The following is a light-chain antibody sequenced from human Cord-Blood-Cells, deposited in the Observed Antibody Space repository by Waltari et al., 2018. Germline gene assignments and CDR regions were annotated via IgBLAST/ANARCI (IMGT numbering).Light chain of an antibody. J-gene: IGLJ2*01. Sequence: QSALTQPASVSGSPGQSITISCTGTSSDVGGYNYVSWYQQHPGKAPKLMIYDVSNRPSGMSNRVSGSKSGNTASLTISGLQAEDEADYYCSSYTSSSTVVFGGGTKLTIL. V-gene: IGLV2-14*01. CDR1: SSDVGGYNY. CDR2: DVS. CDR3: SSYTSSSTVV.